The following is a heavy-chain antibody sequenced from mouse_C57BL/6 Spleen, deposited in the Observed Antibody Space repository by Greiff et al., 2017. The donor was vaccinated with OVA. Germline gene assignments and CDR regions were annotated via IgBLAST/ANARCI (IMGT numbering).Heavy chain of an antibody. Sequence: EVQLMESGGGLVQPGGSLSLSCAASGFTFTDYYMSWVRQPPGKGLDWLGFIRNKANGYTTEYSASVKGRFTISRDNSQIIIYLQMNALRAEDSATYYCARHRSGLFDYWGQGTTLTVSS. D-gene: IGHD3-1*01. CDR1: GFTFTDYY. J-gene: IGHJ2*01. V-gene: IGHV7-3*01. CDR2: IRNKANGYTT. CDR3: ARHRSGLFDY.